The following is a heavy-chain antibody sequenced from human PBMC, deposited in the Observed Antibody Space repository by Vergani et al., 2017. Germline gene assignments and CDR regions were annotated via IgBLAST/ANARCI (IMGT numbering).Heavy chain of an antibody. Sequence: VQLLESGGGLVQPGGSLRLSCEASGLTFSSYAMHWVRQAPGKGLEWVAVISYDGSNKYYADSVKGRFTISRDNSKNTLYLQMNSLRAEDTAVYYCARGASGDYVSSFDYWGQGTLVTVSS. D-gene: IGHD4-17*01. CDR1: GLTFSSYA. V-gene: IGHV3-30-3*01. CDR2: ISYDGSNK. CDR3: ARGASGDYVSSFDY. J-gene: IGHJ4*02.